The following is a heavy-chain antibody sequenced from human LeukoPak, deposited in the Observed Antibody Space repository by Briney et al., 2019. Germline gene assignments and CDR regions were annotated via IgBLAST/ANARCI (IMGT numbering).Heavy chain of an antibody. D-gene: IGHD3-3*01. V-gene: IGHV4-34*01. Sequence: SETLSLTCAVYGGSFSGYYWSWIRQPPGKGLEWIGEINHSGSTNYNPPLKSRVTISVDTSKNQFSLKLSSVTAADTAVYYCARATISLGPDWFDPWGQGTLVTVSS. CDR1: GGSFSGYY. CDR2: INHSGST. J-gene: IGHJ5*02. CDR3: ARATISLGPDWFDP.